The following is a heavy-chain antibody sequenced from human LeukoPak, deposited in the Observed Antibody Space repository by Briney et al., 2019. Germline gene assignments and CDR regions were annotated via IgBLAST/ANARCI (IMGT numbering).Heavy chain of an antibody. CDR3: ARGHYYDSSGTRPLDY. D-gene: IGHD3-22*01. V-gene: IGHV3-11*01. CDR2: MNTNGGTI. J-gene: IGHJ4*02. Sequence: GGSLRLSCEASGFIFSDHYMGWIRQAPGKGLQWVSYMNTNGGTIYYGESVKDRFTISRDNSKNTLYLQMNSLRAEDTAVYYCARGHYYDSSGTRPLDYWGQGTLVTVSS. CDR1: GFIFSDHY.